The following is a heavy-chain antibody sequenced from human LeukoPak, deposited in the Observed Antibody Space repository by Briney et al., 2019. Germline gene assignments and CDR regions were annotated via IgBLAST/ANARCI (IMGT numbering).Heavy chain of an antibody. J-gene: IGHJ3*02. CDR1: GFTVSSNY. V-gene: IGHV3-53*01. Sequence: GGSLRLSCAAPGFTVSSNYMSWVRQAPGKGLEWVSVIYSGGSTYYADSVKGRFTISRDNSKNTLYLQMNSLRAEDTAVYYCARGNGDYLGTGAFDIWGQGTMVTVSS. D-gene: IGHD4-17*01. CDR3: ARGNGDYLGTGAFDI. CDR2: IYSGGST.